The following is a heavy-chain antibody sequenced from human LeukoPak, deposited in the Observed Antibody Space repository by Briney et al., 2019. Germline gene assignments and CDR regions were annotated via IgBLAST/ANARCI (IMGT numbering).Heavy chain of an antibody. CDR1: GFNFNNYY. J-gene: IGHJ3*02. Sequence: GGPLRLSCAASGFNFNNYYMSWVRQAPGKGLEWVANIKQDGREKNYVDSVRGRFTISRDNAKNSLYLQMNSLRGEDTAVYYCARGGLNYADASDIWGQGTMVTVSS. CDR3: ARGGLNYADASDI. V-gene: IGHV3-7*02. D-gene: IGHD4-11*01. CDR2: IKQDGREK.